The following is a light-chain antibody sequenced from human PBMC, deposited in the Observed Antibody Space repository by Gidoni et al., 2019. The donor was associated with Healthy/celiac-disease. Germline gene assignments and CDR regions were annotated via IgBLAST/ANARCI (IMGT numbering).Light chain of an antibody. V-gene: IGLV2-23*01. CDR2: EGS. Sequence: QSALTQPPSVSGSPGQSITISCTGTSIDVGSYNLVSWYQHHPGKAPKLMIYEGSKRPSGVSNRFSGSKSGNTASLTISGLQAEDEADYYCCSYAGSSTPYVFGTGTKVTVL. CDR1: SIDVGSYNL. CDR3: CSYAGSSTPYV. J-gene: IGLJ1*01.